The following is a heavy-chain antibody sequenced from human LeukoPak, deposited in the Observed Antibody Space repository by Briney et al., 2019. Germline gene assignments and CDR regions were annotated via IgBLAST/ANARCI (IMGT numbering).Heavy chain of an antibody. CDR2: ISASGGGT. CDR3: ARRFVGGDGDYPFDY. J-gene: IGHJ4*02. CDR1: GFTFSSYA. Sequence: RGSLRLSCAASGFTFSSYAMSWVRQAPGKGLEWVSAISASGGGTYYADSVKGRFTIPRDNSKSTLYLQMNSLRTEDTAVYYCARRFVGGDGDYPFDYWGQGTLVTVSS. V-gene: IGHV3-23*01. D-gene: IGHD4-17*01.